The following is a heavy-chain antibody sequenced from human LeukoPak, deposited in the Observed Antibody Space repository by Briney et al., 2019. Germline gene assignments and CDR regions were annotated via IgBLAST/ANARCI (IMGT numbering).Heavy chain of an antibody. D-gene: IGHD6-19*01. V-gene: IGHV3-30-3*01. CDR2: ISYDGSNK. Sequence: GGSLRLSCAASGFTFSNYSMCWVRQAPGKGLEWVTVISYDGSNKFYTDSVKGRFTISRDNSKNTLYLQMNSLRAEDTAVYYCAKDILPVAYPYYFDYWGQGTLITVSS. CDR3: AKDILPVAYPYYFDY. CDR1: GFTFSNYS. J-gene: IGHJ4*02.